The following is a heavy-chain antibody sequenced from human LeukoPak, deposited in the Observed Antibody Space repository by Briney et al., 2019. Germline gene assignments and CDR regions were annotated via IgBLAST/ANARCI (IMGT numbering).Heavy chain of an antibody. CDR1: GGTFSSYA. CDR2: IIPIFGTA. J-gene: IGHJ5*02. Sequence: SVKVSCKASGGTFSSYAISWVRQAPGQGLEWMGGIIPIFGTANYAQKFQGRVTITADESTSTAYMELSSLRSEDTAVYYCATVPYDYVWGSYRLRFDPWGQGTLVTVSS. V-gene: IGHV1-69*13. CDR3: ATVPYDYVWGSYRLRFDP. D-gene: IGHD3-16*02.